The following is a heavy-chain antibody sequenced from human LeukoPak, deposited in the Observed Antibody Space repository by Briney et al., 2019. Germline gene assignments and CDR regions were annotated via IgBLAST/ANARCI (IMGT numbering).Heavy chain of an antibody. V-gene: IGHV3-48*03. CDR2: ISSSGSTI. D-gene: IGHD6-19*01. CDR3: ARGNSGWYLYYFDY. Sequence: GGSLRLSCAASGFTFSSYEMNWVRQAPRKGLEWVSYISSSGSTIYYADSVKGRFTISKDNAKNSLYLQMNSLRAEDTAVYYCARGNSGWYLYYFDYWGQGTLVTVSS. CDR1: GFTFSSYE. J-gene: IGHJ4*02.